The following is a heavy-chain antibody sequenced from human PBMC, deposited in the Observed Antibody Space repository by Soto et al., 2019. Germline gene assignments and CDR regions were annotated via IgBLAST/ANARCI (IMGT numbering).Heavy chain of an antibody. CDR1: GFTFSSYA. CDR2: IRGSGGST. J-gene: IGHJ3*02. D-gene: IGHD2-15*01. Sequence: EVQLLESEGGLVQPGGSLRLSCAASGFTFSSYAMSWVRQTPGKGLEWVSAIRGSGGSTYYADSVKGRFTISRDNSKNTLYLQMNSLRAEDTAVYYCALTTGYCCGGSCPHDAFDIWGQGTMVTVSS. CDR3: ALTTGYCCGGSCPHDAFDI. V-gene: IGHV3-23*01.